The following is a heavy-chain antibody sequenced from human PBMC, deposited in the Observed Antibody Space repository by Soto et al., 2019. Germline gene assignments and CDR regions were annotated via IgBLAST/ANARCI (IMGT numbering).Heavy chain of an antibody. Sequence: LSLTCTVSGGSISSSSYYWGWIRQPPGKGLEWIGSIYYSGSTYYNPSLKSRVTISVDTSKNQFSLKLSSVIAADTAVYYCASGRGPAAGTPTLNYYYYGMDVWGQGTTVTVSS. CDR1: GGSISSSSYY. V-gene: IGHV4-39*01. J-gene: IGHJ6*02. D-gene: IGHD6-13*01. CDR3: ASGRGPAAGTPTLNYYYYGMDV. CDR2: IYYSGST.